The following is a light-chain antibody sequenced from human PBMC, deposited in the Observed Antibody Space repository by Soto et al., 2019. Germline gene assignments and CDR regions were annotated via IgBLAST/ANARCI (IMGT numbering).Light chain of an antibody. CDR3: QQVYVYPST. CDR1: QTISSW. J-gene: IGKJ4*01. CDR2: AAS. V-gene: IGKV1-5*01. Sequence: DIQMTQSPSTLSGSVGDRVTLTCRASQTISSWLAWYQQKPGKAPNLLIYAASTLQSGVPSRFSGGGSGTDFTLTISSLQPEDFATYYCQQVYVYPSTVGGGTKVDIK.